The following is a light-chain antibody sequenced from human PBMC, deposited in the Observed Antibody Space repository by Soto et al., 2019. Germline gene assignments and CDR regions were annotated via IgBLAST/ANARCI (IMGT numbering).Light chain of an antibody. Sequence: TVMTQSPATLSMSPGDRAALSCRASLNVATNMAWYQQKPGHAPRLLIYGASIRATVVPARFAGSGSGTEFTLTINNLQSEYFAVYYCHQYNAGLRTFGRGTRVEV. CDR3: HQYNAGLRT. V-gene: IGKV3-15*01. CDR1: LNVATN. CDR2: GAS. J-gene: IGKJ1*01.